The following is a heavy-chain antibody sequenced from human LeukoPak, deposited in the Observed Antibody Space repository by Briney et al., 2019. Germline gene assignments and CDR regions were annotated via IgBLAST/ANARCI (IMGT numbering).Heavy chain of an antibody. CDR3: SRTGDYECFDY. J-gene: IGHJ4*02. D-gene: IGHD4-17*01. CDR2: IHSSSAYT. Sequence: GGSLRLSCVASGFTFSDYYMNWFRQAPGRGLEGVSSIHSSSAYTDYADSVKGRYNISRENAKNSLYLQMNSLRAEDTAVYYCSRTGDYECFDYWGQGTLVTVSS. CDR1: GFTFSDYY. V-gene: IGHV3-11*06.